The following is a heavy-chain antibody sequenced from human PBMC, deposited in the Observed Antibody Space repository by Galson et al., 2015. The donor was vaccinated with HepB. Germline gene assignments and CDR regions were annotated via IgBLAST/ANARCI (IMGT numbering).Heavy chain of an antibody. V-gene: IGHV1-46*03. J-gene: IGHJ3*02. Sequence: SVKVSCKASGYTFTSYYMHWVRQAPGQGLEWMGIINPSGGSTSYAQKFLDRVTMTRDTSTSTVYMELSSLRSEDTAVYYCARDTPYCSSTSCYGTGTFDIWGQGTMVTVSS. CDR2: INPSGGST. CDR1: GYTFTSYY. D-gene: IGHD2-2*01. CDR3: ARDTPYCSSTSCYGTGTFDI.